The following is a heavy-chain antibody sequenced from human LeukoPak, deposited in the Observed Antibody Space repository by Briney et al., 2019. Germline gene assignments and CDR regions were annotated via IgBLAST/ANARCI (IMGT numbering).Heavy chain of an antibody. V-gene: IGHV3-48*03. CDR3: ARVEYDFLRYFDY. J-gene: IGHJ4*02. D-gene: IGHD3-3*01. CDR1: GFTFSSYE. CDR2: ISSSGSTI. Sequence: GGSLRLSCAASGFTFSSYEMNWVRQAPGKGLEWVSYISSSGSTIYYADSVKGRFTISRDNAKNSLYLQMNSLRAEDTAVYYCARVEYDFLRYFDYWGQGTLVTVSS.